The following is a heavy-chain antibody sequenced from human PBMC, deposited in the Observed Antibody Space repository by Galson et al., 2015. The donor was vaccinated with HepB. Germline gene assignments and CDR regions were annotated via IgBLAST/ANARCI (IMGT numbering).Heavy chain of an antibody. CDR3: ANRQGCYDSSGPALYYYYYGMDV. Sequence: SVKVSCKASGGTFSSYAISWVRQAPGQGLEWMGGIIPIFGTANYAQKFQGRDTITADKSTSTAYMELSSLRSEDTAVYYCANRQGCYDSSGPALYYYYYGMDVWGQGTTVTVSS. V-gene: IGHV1-69*06. CDR1: GGTFSSYA. J-gene: IGHJ6*02. D-gene: IGHD3-22*01. CDR2: IIPIFGTA.